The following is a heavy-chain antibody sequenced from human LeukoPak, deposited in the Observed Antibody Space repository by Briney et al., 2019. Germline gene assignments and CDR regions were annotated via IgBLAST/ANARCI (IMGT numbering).Heavy chain of an antibody. CDR2: ISGSGGST. CDR3: ARYFERGLGVIDY. CDR1: GFTFSSYA. V-gene: IGHV3-23*01. D-gene: IGHD3-10*01. Sequence: GGSLRLSCAASGFTFSSYAMSWVRQAPGKGLEWVSAISGSGGSTYYADSVKGRFTISRDNAKSTLYLQMNSLRAEDTAVYYCARYFERGLGVIDYWGQGTLVTVSS. J-gene: IGHJ4*02.